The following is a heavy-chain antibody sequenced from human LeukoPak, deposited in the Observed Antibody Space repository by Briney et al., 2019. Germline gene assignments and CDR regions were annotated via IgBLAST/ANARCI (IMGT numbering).Heavy chain of an antibody. D-gene: IGHD4/OR15-4a*01. CDR2: MHNGVHT. J-gene: IGHJ4*02. Sequence: PSETLSLTCTVPGDSISSYFWSWVRQPPGKGLEWIGYMHNGVHTNYNPSRKSRVTISGNTSKNQFSLKLTSVTAADTAIYYCAATIKKDYGDTNLDYWGQGTLATVSS. CDR1: GDSISSYF. V-gene: IGHV4-59*01. CDR3: AATIKKDYGDTNLDY.